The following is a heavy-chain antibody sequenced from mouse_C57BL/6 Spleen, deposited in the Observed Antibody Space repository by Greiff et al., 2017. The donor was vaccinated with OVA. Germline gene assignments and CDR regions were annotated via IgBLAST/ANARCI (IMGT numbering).Heavy chain of an antibody. J-gene: IGHJ1*03. CDR1: GYAFSSSW. CDR2: IYPGDGDT. Sequence: VNLVESGPELVKPGASVKISCKASGYAFSSSWMNWVKQRPGKGLEWIGRIYPGDGDTNYNGKFKGKATLTADKSSSTAYMQLSSLTSEDSAVYFCARSLKSWYFDVWGTGTTVTVSS. CDR3: ARSLKSWYFDV. V-gene: IGHV1-82*01. D-gene: IGHD6-1*01.